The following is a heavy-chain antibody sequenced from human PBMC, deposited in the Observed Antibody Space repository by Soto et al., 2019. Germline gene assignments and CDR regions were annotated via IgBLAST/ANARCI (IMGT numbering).Heavy chain of an antibody. CDR3: ARGAAAGGDYGMDV. CDR2: IYRSGDT. V-gene: IGHV4-4*07. CDR1: GGSMTGYY. D-gene: IGHD6-13*01. Sequence: QVRLQESGPGLVKDWETLSLPCSVSGGSMTGYYWNWLRQPAGKGLEWIGRIYRSGDTNYNPSLTSRVTMAVDTSKNKFSRKGNSVTAADTALYFCARGAAAGGDYGMDVWGQGTTVTVSS. J-gene: IGHJ6*02.